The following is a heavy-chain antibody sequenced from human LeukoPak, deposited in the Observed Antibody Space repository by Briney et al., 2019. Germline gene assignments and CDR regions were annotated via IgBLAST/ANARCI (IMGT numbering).Heavy chain of an antibody. Sequence: SETLSLTCAVYGGSFSGYYWSWIHQPPGKGLEWIGEINHSGSTNYNPSLKSRVTISVDTSKNQFSLKLSSVTAADTAVYYCARGLRESEINTRYLDYWGHGTLVTVSS. D-gene: IGHD4-17*01. CDR3: ARGLRESEINTRYLDY. V-gene: IGHV4-34*01. CDR1: GGSFSGYY. CDR2: INHSGST. J-gene: IGHJ4*01.